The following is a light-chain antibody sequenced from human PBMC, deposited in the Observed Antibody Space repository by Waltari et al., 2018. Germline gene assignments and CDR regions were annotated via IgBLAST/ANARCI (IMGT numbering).Light chain of an antibody. CDR1: QSVLFSSDNENY. CDR2: WAS. CDR3: QQYYNLVRT. Sequence: DIVLTQSPDSLAVSLGETATINCKTSQSVLFSSDNENYLAWYQRKPGQPPKLLIYWASTRESGVPARFSGSGSGTDFTLTISSLQAEDVAVYYCQQYYNLVRTFGQGTKVEVK. V-gene: IGKV4-1*01. J-gene: IGKJ1*01.